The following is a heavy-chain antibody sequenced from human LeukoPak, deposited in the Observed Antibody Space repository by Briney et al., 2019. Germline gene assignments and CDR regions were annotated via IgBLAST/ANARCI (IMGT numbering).Heavy chain of an antibody. J-gene: IGHJ5*02. D-gene: IGHD3-16*01. CDR2: VFYSGST. CDR3: ARGGITSLLNWFDP. CDR1: DDSIKNYF. Sequence: PSETLSLTCTVSDDSIKNYFWTWIRQSPGKGLEWIGYVFYSGSTSYNPSLRSRLTMSVDTSKSQFSLNLKSVTAADTAVYYCARGGITSLLNWFDPWGQGILVTVSS. V-gene: IGHV4-59*01.